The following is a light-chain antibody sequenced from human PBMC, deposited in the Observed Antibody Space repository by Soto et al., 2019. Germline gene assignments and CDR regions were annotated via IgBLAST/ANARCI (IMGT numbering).Light chain of an antibody. CDR2: DAS. CDR3: QQYNSYWT. CDR1: HSITSW. J-gene: IGKJ1*01. V-gene: IGKV1-5*01. Sequence: DIQMTQSPSTLSASLGDRVTITCRASHSITSWLAWYQQKPGKAPKLLIYDASTLESGVPSRFRGSGTGTEFTLTISSLQPDDFATYYCQQYNSYWTFGQGTKV.